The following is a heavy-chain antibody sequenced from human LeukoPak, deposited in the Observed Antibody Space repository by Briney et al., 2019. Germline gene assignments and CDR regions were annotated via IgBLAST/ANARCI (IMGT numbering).Heavy chain of an antibody. V-gene: IGHV4-34*01. CDR1: GGSFSGYY. CDR2: INHSGST. J-gene: IGHJ6*02. D-gene: IGHD3-10*01. CDR3: ARDYGSGSYRARYGMDV. Sequence: SETLSLTCAVYGGSFSGYYWSWIRQPPGKGLEWIGEINHSGSTNYNPSLKGRVTISVDTSKNQFSLKLSSVTAADTAVYYCARDYGSGSYRARYGMDVWGQGTTVTVSS.